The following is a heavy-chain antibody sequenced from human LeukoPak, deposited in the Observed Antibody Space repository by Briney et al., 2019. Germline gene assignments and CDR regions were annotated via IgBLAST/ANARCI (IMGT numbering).Heavy chain of an antibody. CDR2: ISGSGGST. J-gene: IGHJ4*02. D-gene: IGHD3-3*01. CDR3: AKEDGDYDFWSGYYPDY. CDR1: GFTFSSYA. Sequence: PGGSLRLSCAASGFTFSSYAMSWVRQAPGKGLEWVSAISGSGGSTYYADSVKGRFTISRDNSKNTLYLQMNSLRAEDTAVYYCAKEDGDYDFWSGYYPDYWGQGTLVTVSS. V-gene: IGHV3-23*01.